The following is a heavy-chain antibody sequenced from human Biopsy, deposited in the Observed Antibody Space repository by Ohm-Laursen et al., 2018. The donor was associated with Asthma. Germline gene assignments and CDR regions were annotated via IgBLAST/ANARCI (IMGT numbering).Heavy chain of an antibody. D-gene: IGHD5-12*01. V-gene: IGHV3-30*18. Sequence: SLRLSCTALGFMFRSFGMHWVRQAPGKGLEWVAVISYDGNHKFYEDSVKGRFTISRDNSKNTLYLQMNSLRTEDTAVYYCAKRRGYSGHDNDYWGQGTLVIVSS. J-gene: IGHJ4*02. CDR1: GFMFRSFG. CDR2: ISYDGNHK. CDR3: AKRRGYSGHDNDY.